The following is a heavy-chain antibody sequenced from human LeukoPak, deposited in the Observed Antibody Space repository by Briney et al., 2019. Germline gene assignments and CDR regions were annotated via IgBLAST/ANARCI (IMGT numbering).Heavy chain of an antibody. J-gene: IGHJ5*02. D-gene: IGHD2-21*02. V-gene: IGHV1-69*01. CDR2: IIPIFGTA. CDR3: ARLGFTTSEYSYCGGDCYLPDWFDP. CDR1: GGTFSSYA. Sequence: SVKVSCKASGGTFSSYAISWVRQAPGQGLEWMGGIIPIFGTANYAQKFQGRVTITADESTSTAYMELSSLRSDDTAVYYCARLGFTTSEYSYCGGDCYLPDWFDPWGQGTLVTVSS.